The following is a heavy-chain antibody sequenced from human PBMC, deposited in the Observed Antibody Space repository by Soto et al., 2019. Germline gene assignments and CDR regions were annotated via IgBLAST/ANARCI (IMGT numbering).Heavy chain of an antibody. CDR1: GYTFTSYG. V-gene: IGHV1-18*01. CDR3: ARGEGGDYVMPRGLDY. J-gene: IGHJ4*02. Sequence: GASVKVSCKASGYTFTSYGISWVRQAPGQGLEWMGWISAYNGNTNYAQRLQGRVTMTTDTSTSTAYMELRSLRSDDTAVYYCARGEGGDYVMPRGLDYGGRGPRVTVSS. D-gene: IGHD4-17*01. CDR2: ISAYNGNT.